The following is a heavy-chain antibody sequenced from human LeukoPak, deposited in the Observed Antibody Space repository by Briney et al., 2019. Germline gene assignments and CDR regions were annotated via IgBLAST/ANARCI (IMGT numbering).Heavy chain of an antibody. D-gene: IGHD5-12*01. Sequence: GASVKVSCKASGYTFTNYGISWVRQAPGQGLEWMGWISGYNGNTNYAQKFQGRVTMTTDTSTNAAHMELRSLRSDDTAVYYCARDCGYQCLFDYWGQGTLVTVSS. CDR2: ISGYNGNT. CDR3: ARDCGYQCLFDY. CDR1: GYTFTNYG. V-gene: IGHV1-18*01. J-gene: IGHJ4*02.